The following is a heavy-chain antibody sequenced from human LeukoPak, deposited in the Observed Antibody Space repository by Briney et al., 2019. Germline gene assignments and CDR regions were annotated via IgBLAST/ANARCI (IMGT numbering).Heavy chain of an antibody. V-gene: IGHV3-7*01. CDR3: ARLTYYDFWSGRLFDY. CDR2: IKQDGSEK. J-gene: IGHJ4*02. D-gene: IGHD3-3*01. Sequence: GGSLRLSCAASGFTFSSYWMSWVRQAPGKGLEWVANIKQDGSEKYYVDSVKGRFTISRDNAKNPLYLQMNSLRAEDTAVYYCARLTYYDFWSGRLFDYWGQGTLVTVSS. CDR1: GFTFSSYW.